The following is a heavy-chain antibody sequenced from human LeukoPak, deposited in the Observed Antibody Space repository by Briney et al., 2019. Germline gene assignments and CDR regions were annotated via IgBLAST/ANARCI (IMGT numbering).Heavy chain of an antibody. V-gene: IGHV1-69*13. Sequence: SVKVSCKASGYTFTSYYMHWVRQAPGQGLEWMGGIIPIFGTANYAQKFQGRVTITADESTSTAYMELSSLRSEDTAVYYCARVEMGYAFDIWGQGTMVTVSS. D-gene: IGHD5-24*01. CDR3: ARVEMGYAFDI. CDR2: IIPIFGTA. CDR1: GYTFTSYY. J-gene: IGHJ3*02.